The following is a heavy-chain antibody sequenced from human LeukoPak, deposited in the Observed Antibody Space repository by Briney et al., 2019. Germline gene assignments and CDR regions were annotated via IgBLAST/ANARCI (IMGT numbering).Heavy chain of an antibody. CDR3: ARGGQPHYYDSSGYPCGDY. V-gene: IGHV1-46*01. Sequence: ASVKVSCKASGYTFTSYYMHWVRQAPGQGLEWMGIINPSGGSTSYAQKFQGRVTMTRGTSTSTVYMELSSLRSEDTAVYYCARGGQPHYYDSSGYPCGDYWGQGTLVTVSS. D-gene: IGHD3-22*01. CDR1: GYTFTSYY. CDR2: INPSGGST. J-gene: IGHJ4*02.